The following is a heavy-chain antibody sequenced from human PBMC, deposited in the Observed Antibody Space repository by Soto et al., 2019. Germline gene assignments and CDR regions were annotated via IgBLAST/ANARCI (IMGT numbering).Heavy chain of an antibody. J-gene: IGHJ4*02. D-gene: IGHD4-17*01. CDR2: FSAGGRA. V-gene: IGHV3-23*01. Sequence: VQLLESGGAFVQPGGSLRLSCAASGFSINNYAVSWVRQAPGKGLEWVSTFSAGGRAYYADSVRGRFTVGRDRSQNTVDLQISVLRPEDSAVYYCAKESMPEHYGDTLFDYWGQGTRVTVSS. CDR3: AKESMPEHYGDTLFDY. CDR1: GFSINNYA.